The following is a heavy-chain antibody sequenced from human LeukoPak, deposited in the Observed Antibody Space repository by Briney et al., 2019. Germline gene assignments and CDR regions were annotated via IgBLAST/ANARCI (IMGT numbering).Heavy chain of an antibody. J-gene: IGHJ4*02. CDR1: GFTFSIYA. V-gene: IGHV3-30-3*01. D-gene: IGHD1-26*01. Sequence: GGTLRLSCAASGFTFSIYAMHWVRQAPGKGLGWVAVISDDGTSKYYADSVKGRFTISRDNSKDTLYLQMNSLRAEDTAVYYCARDWETYFDYWGQGTLVTVSS. CDR3: ARDWETYFDY. CDR2: ISDDGTSK.